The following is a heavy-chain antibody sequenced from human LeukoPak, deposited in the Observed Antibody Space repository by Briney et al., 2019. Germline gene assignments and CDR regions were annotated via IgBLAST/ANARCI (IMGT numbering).Heavy chain of an antibody. V-gene: IGHV1-18*01. J-gene: IGHJ4*02. CDR3: ARDLLEGGRPLWFGELFEY. D-gene: IGHD3-10*01. CDR1: GYSFTSYG. CDR2: ISAHNSNT. Sequence: ASVKVSCKASGYSFTSYGISWVRQAPGQGLEWMRWISAHNSNTNYAQKLQGRVTMATDTSTSTAYMELRSLRSDDTAVYYCARDLLEGGRPLWFGELFEYWGQGTLVTVSS.